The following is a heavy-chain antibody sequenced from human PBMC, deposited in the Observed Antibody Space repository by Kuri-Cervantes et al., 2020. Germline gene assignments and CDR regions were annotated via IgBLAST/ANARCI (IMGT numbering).Heavy chain of an antibody. J-gene: IGHJ5*02. CDR2: MNPNSGNT. CDR1: GYTFTSYD. D-gene: IGHD6-13*01. CDR3: AKDGRLERIAAA. V-gene: IGHV1-8*01. Sequence: ASVKVSCKASGYTFTSYDINWVRQATGQGLEWMGWMNPNSGNTGYAQKFQGRVTMTRNTSISTAYMELSSLRSEDTAVYYCAKDGRLERIAAAWGQGTLVTVSS.